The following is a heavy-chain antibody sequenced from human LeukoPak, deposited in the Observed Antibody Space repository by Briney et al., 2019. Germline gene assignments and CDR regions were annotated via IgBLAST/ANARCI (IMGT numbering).Heavy chain of an antibody. J-gene: IGHJ4*02. D-gene: IGHD2-2*01. CDR3: AKARLWYQLLLDY. CDR1: GFTFSSYG. Sequence: GGSPRLSCAASGFTFSSYGMHWVRQAPGKGLEWVAFIRYDGSNKYYADSVKGRFTISRDNSKNTLYLQMNSLRAEDTAVYYCAKARLWYQLLLDYWGQGTLVTVSS. V-gene: IGHV3-30*02. CDR2: IRYDGSNK.